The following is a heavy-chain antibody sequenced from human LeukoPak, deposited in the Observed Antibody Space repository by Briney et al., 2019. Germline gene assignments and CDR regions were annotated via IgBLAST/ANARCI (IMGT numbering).Heavy chain of an antibody. V-gene: IGHV1-2*02. D-gene: IGHD1-26*01. CDR1: GYXFTDYY. J-gene: IGHJ6*02. CDR2: INPNSGGT. Sequence: ASVKVSCKASGYXFTDYYLHWVRQAPGQGLEWMGWINPNSGGTNYAQKLQGRVTMTRDTSITTAYMELSSLRSDDTAVYYCASLGATTIYYYGMDVWGQGTTVTVSS. CDR3: ASLGATTIYYYGMDV.